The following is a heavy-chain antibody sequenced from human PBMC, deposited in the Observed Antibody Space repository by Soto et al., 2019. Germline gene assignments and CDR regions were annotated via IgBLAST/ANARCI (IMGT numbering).Heavy chain of an antibody. Sequence: EVQLVESGGGLVQPGGSLRLSCAASGFTFSSYWMHWVRQAPGKGLVWVSGINGDGSIATYAYSVKGRFIISRDTAKNMLYLQMNSLTAEDTAVYYCARPRYDGSGTPFDHWGKGTLFTVS. V-gene: IGHV3-74*01. D-gene: IGHD3-22*01. J-gene: IGHJ4*02. CDR2: INGDGSIA. CDR1: GFTFSSYW. CDR3: ARPRYDGSGTPFDH.